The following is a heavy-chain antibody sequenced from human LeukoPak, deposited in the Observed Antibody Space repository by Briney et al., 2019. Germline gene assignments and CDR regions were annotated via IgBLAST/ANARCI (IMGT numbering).Heavy chain of an antibody. V-gene: IGHV4-34*01. Sequence: SETLSLTCAVYGGSFSGYYWSWIRQPPGKGLEWIGEINHSGSTNYNPSLKSRVTISVDTSKNQFSLKLSSVTAADTAVYYCARGATAAGFDGYYNYGMDVWGQGTTITVSS. J-gene: IGHJ6*02. CDR2: INHSGST. D-gene: IGHD6-13*01. CDR1: GGSFSGYY. CDR3: ARGATAAGFDGYYNYGMDV.